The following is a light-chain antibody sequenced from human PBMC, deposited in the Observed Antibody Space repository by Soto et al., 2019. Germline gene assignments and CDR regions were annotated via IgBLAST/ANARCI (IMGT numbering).Light chain of an antibody. J-gene: IGKJ2*01. CDR3: QQYGSALYT. V-gene: IGKV3-20*01. CDR1: QIVSYNY. Sequence: EIVLTQSPGTLSLSPGERATLSCRASQIVSYNYLAWYQQKPGQAPRLLIYAASNRATGIPGRFSGSGSGTDFTLTICRLEPEDFAVYYCQQYGSALYTFGQGTKLAI. CDR2: AAS.